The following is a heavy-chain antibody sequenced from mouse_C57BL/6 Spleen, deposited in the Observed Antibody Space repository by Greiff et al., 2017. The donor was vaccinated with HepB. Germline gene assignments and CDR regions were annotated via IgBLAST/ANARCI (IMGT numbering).Heavy chain of an antibody. CDR3: AIYYDYERDAMDY. CDR1: GYTFTSYW. D-gene: IGHD2-4*01. CDR2: IDPSDSET. Sequence: VQLQQPGAELVRPGSSVKLSCKASGYTFTSYWMHWVKQRPIQGLEWIGNIDPSDSETHYNQKFKDKATLTVDKSSSTAYMQLSSLTSEDSAVYYCAIYYDYERDAMDYWGQGTSVTVSS. J-gene: IGHJ4*01. V-gene: IGHV1-52*01.